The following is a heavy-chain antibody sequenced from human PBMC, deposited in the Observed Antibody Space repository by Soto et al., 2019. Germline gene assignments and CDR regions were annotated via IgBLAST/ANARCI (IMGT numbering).Heavy chain of an antibody. V-gene: IGHV1-2*02. CDR3: ARVITLTKQVLGGYYYGMDV. J-gene: IGHJ6*02. CDR2: INPNSGGT. CDR1: GYTFSGYY. D-gene: IGHD3-16*01. Sequence: GASVKVSCKASGYTFSGYYIHWLRQAPGQGLEWMGWINPNSGGTNYAQKFQGRVTVTRDTPTSTAYMELSRLTSDDTAVYYCARVITLTKQVLGGYYYGMDVWGQGTTVTVSS.